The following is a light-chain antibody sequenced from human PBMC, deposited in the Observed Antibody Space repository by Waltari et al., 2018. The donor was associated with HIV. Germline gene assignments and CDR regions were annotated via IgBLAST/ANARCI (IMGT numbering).Light chain of an antibody. V-gene: IGLV1-47*01. CDR1: SSNIGSNN. Sequence: QSVVTQSPSASGTPGQSVTISCSGSSSNIGSNNVFWYQHLPGTAPKLLIYWDNQRPSGVPDRISGSRAATSPSRGIRGVRSEGGAVYYCVVWDASLSGVVLCGGTSLTVL. J-gene: IGLJ2*01. CDR2: WDN. CDR3: VVWDASLSGVV.